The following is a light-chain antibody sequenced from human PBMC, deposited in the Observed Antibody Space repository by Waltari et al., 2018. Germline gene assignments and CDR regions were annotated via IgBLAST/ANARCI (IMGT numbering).Light chain of an antibody. Sequence: DIQMTQSPSSLSASVGDRVTISCRASQNIGNFLNWYQQKPGKAPNLLIHTASSLQSGVPSRFSASGSGTDFSLTISSLQPEDFATYYCHQTFSHPRPSFGQGTKVDI. J-gene: IGKJ2*01. CDR1: QNIGNF. CDR2: TAS. CDR3: HQTFSHPRPS. V-gene: IGKV1-39*01.